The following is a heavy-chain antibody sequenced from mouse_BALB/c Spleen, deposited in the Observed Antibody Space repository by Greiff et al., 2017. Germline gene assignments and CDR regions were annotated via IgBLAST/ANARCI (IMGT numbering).Heavy chain of an antibody. CDR2: IDPYNGGT. D-gene: IGHD1-1*01. CDR1: GYSFTGYN. Sequence: VQLKESGPELGKPGASVKISCKASGYSFTGYNMYWVKQSHRKSLEWIGYIDPYNGGTSYNQKSKGKATLTVDKSSSTAYMHLNSLTSEDSAIYYCARLYYGSSYYFDYWGQGTTLTVSS. CDR3: ARLYYGSSYYFDY. V-gene: IGHV1S135*01. J-gene: IGHJ2*01.